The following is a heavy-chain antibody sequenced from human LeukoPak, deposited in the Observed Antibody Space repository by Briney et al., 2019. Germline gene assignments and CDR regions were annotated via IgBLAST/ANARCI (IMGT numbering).Heavy chain of an antibody. CDR1: GGSFSGYY. CDR2: NNHSGSS. V-gene: IGHV4-34*01. J-gene: IGHJ4*02. D-gene: IGHD3-10*01. CDR3: ARGRGVLFRGSGSYYTFDY. Sequence: SETLSLTCGVYGGSFSGYYWSWIRQPPRKGLEWIGENNHSGSSNYNPSLKSRVTISVDTSKNQFSLKLSSVTAADTAVYYCARGRGVLFRGSGSYYTFDYWGQGTLVTVSS.